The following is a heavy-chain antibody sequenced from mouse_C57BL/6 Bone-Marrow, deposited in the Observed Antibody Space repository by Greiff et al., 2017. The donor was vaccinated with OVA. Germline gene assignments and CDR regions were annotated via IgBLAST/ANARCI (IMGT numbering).Heavy chain of an antibody. V-gene: IGHV1-82*01. D-gene: IGHD2-3*01. Sequence: QVQLQQSGPELVKPGASVKISCKASGYAFSSSWMNWVKQRPGKGLEWIGRIYPGDGDTNYNGKFKGKATLTADKSSSTAYMQLSSLTSEDSAVYFSARPIYDGYWCAYCGQETLVTVSA. CDR1: GYAFSSSW. CDR2: IYPGDGDT. CDR3: ARPIYDGYWCAY. J-gene: IGHJ3*01.